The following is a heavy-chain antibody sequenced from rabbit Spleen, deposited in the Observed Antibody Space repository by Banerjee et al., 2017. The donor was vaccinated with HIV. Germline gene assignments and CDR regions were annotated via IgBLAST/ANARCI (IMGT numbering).Heavy chain of an antibody. CDR3: ARDLAGVVGWNLNL. Sequence: QQQLVESGGGLVKPGGTLTLTCKASGFSFSSDYYICWVRQAPGKGLEWIACIYGGDIHSTAYASWAKGRFTISKTSSTTVPLQMTSLTAADTATYFCARDLAGVVGWNLNLWGPGTLVTVS. J-gene: IGHJ4*01. CDR2: IYGGDIHST. D-gene: IGHD4-1*01. V-gene: IGHV1S45*01. CDR1: GFSFSSDYY.